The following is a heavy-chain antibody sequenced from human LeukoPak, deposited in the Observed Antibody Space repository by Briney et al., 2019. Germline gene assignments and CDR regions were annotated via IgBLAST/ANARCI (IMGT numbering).Heavy chain of an antibody. Sequence: PSETLSLTCTVSGGSISSYYWSWIRQPPGKGLEWIGYIYYSGSTNYNPSLKSRVTISVDTFKNQFSLKLSSVTAADTAVYYCARWSSEHYYDSSGYFEDWGQGTLVTVSS. D-gene: IGHD3-22*01. CDR2: IYYSGST. CDR1: GGSISSYY. CDR3: ARWSSEHYYDSSGYFED. V-gene: IGHV4-59*01. J-gene: IGHJ4*02.